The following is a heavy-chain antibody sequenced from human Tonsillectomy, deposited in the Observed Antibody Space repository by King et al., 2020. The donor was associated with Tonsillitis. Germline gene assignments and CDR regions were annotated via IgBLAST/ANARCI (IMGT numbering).Heavy chain of an antibody. CDR1: GGSISSYY. CDR2: IYISGNT. Sequence: VQLQESGPGLVKPSETLSLTCTVSGGSISSYYWNWIRQPAGEGLEWIGRIYISGNTNYNPSLKSRVTMSVDTSKNQFSLKLSSVTAADTAVYYCASEVRGVMQYDYWGQGTLVTVSS. V-gene: IGHV4-4*07. D-gene: IGHD3-10*01. CDR3: ASEVRGVMQYDY. J-gene: IGHJ4*02.